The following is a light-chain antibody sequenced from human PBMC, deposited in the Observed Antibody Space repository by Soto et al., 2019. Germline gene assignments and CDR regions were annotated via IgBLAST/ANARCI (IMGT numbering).Light chain of an antibody. CDR1: QSISSW. CDR2: DAS. CDR3: QQYNRYSLT. V-gene: IGKV1-5*01. Sequence: SQMTQSPSTLCASVGDRVTITCRASQSISSWLAWYQQKPGKAPKLLIYDASSLESGVPSRFSGSGSDTEFTLTINNLQPDDFATYHCQQYNRYSLTFGGGTKV. J-gene: IGKJ4*01.